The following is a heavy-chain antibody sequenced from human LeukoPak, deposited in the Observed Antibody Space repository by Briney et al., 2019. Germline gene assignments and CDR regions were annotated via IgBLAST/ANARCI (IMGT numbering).Heavy chain of an antibody. CDR1: GFTFGSYS. V-gene: IGHV3-21*01. D-gene: IGHD6-19*01. CDR3: ARVPYSSGWYAVYYFDY. Sequence: PGGSLRFSCAAPGFTFGSYSLNWFRQAQGKGLEWVSSISSSSSYIYYADSVKGRFTISRDNAKNSLYLQMNSLRAEDTAVYYCARVPYSSGWYAVYYFDYWGQGTLVTVSS. CDR2: ISSSSSYI. J-gene: IGHJ4*02.